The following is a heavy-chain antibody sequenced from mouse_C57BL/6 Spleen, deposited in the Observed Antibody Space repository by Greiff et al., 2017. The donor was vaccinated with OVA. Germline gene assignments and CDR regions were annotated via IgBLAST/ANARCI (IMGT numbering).Heavy chain of an antibody. Sequence: EVQLQQSGPELVKPGASVKIPCKASGYTFTDYNMDWVKQSHGKSLEWIGDINPNNGGTIYNQKFKGKATLTVDKSSSTAYMELRSLTSEDTAVYYCARKDYYGSSYVFAYWGQGTLVTVSA. J-gene: IGHJ3*01. CDR2: INPNNGGT. CDR3: ARKDYYGSSYVFAY. V-gene: IGHV1-18*01. CDR1: GYTFTDYN. D-gene: IGHD1-1*01.